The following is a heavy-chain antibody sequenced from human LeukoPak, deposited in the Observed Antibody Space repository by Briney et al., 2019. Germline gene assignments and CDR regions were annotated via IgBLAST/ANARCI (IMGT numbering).Heavy chain of an antibody. V-gene: IGHV1-69*06. CDR3: ARGGDYDILTGYLPSNWFDP. CDR1: GGTFSSYA. Sequence: ASVKVSCKASGGTFSSYAISWLRQAPGQGLEWMGGIIPIFGTANYAQKFQGRVTITADKSTSTAYMELSSLRSEDTAVYYCARGGDYDILTGYLPSNWFDPWGQGTLVTVSS. J-gene: IGHJ5*02. CDR2: IIPIFGTA. D-gene: IGHD3-9*01.